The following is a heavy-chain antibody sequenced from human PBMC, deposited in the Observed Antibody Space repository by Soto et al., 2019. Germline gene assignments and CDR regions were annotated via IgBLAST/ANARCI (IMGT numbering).Heavy chain of an antibody. D-gene: IGHD3-3*01. CDR1: GFTFSSYW. CDR3: ARDLTIFGVVITYYYYYMDV. Sequence: GGSLRLSCAASGFTFSSYWMSWVRQAPGNGLEWVANIKQDGSEKYYVDSVKGRFTISRDNAKNSLYLQMNSLRAEDTAVYYCARDLTIFGVVITYYYYYMDVWGKGTTVTVSS. J-gene: IGHJ6*03. V-gene: IGHV3-7*01. CDR2: IKQDGSEK.